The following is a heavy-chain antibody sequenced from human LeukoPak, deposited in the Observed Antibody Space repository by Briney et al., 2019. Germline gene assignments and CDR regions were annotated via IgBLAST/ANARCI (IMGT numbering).Heavy chain of an antibody. V-gene: IGHV5-51*01. CDR3: ARQHSTKEYSSGWYDVLHSWYFDY. Sequence: GESLKISCKGSGYRFTSYWIGWGRRMPGKGLEWMGIIYPGDSDTRYSPSFQGQVTISADKSISTAYLQWSSLKASDTAMYYCARQHSTKEYSSGWYDVLHSWYFDYRGQGTLVTVSS. D-gene: IGHD6-19*01. J-gene: IGHJ4*02. CDR2: IYPGDSDT. CDR1: GYRFTSYW.